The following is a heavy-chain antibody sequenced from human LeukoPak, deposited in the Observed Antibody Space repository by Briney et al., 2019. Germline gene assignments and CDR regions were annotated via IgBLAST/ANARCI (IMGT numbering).Heavy chain of an antibody. CDR3: ALRAYGGNSWMKAFDI. CDR2: IRSDGSPK. CDR1: GFIFSNYG. V-gene: IGHV3-30*02. J-gene: IGHJ3*02. D-gene: IGHD4-23*01. Sequence: GSLRLSCAASGFIFSNYGMHWVRQAPGKGLEWVAFIRSDGSPKYYSDSVEGRFAISRDNSKNTLYLQISSLRVEDTAVYYCALRAYGGNSWMKAFDIWGQGTMVTVSS.